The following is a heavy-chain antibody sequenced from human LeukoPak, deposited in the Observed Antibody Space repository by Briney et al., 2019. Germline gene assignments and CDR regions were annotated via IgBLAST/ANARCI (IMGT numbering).Heavy chain of an antibody. D-gene: IGHD6-25*01. CDR3: ARARGAEAIDY. CDR2: INQSGSR. CDR1: GYSITSGYY. V-gene: IGHV4-38-2*02. Sequence: PSETLSLTCTVSGYSITSGYYWGWIRQPPGKGLEWIGEINQSGSRNYNPSLKSRVTISVDTSKNQFSLKVTSVTAADTAVYYCARARGAEAIDYWGHGTLVTVSS. J-gene: IGHJ4*01.